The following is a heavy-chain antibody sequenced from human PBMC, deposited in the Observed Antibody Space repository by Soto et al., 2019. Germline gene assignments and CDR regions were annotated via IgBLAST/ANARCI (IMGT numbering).Heavy chain of an antibody. CDR3: ARDDFWSCYGRKIPYGMDG. J-gene: IGHJ6*02. Sequence: ASVKVSCKASGYTFTSYGISWVRQAPGQGLEWMGWISAYNGNTNYAQKLQGRVTMTTDTSTSTAYMELRSLRSDDTAVYYCARDDFWSCYGRKIPYGMDGWGQGPTVTDSS. CDR2: ISAYNGNT. D-gene: IGHD3-3*01. CDR1: GYTFTSYG. V-gene: IGHV1-18*01.